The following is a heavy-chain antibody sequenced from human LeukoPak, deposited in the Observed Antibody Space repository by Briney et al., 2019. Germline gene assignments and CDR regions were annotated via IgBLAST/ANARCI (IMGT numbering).Heavy chain of an antibody. CDR2: IKQDGSEK. Sequence: PGGSLRLSCAASGFTFSSYWMSWVRQAPGKGLEWVANIKQDGSEKYYVDSVKGRFTISRDNAKNSLYLQMNSLRAEDTAVYYCARDPYRSPGLRYYDILTGYSYYGMDVWGQGTTVTVSS. D-gene: IGHD3-9*01. CDR3: ARDPYRSPGLRYYDILTGYSYYGMDV. V-gene: IGHV3-7*01. CDR1: GFTFSSYW. J-gene: IGHJ6*02.